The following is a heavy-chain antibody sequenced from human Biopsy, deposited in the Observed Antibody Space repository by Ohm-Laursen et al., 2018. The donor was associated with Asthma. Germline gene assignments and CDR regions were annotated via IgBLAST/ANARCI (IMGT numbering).Heavy chain of an antibody. CDR1: GFKFAEYT. CDR3: AKVRSDWVITESFDY. V-gene: IGHV3-9*01. J-gene: IGHJ4*02. CDR2: ISWNSATI. D-gene: IGHD3-22*01. Sequence: SLRLSCSASGFKFAEYTMHWVRQAPGKGLEWVSGISWNSATIGYADSVEGRFTISRDNAKNSVFLHMDSLRPEDTAFYYCAKVRSDWVITESFDYWGQGVLVTVSS.